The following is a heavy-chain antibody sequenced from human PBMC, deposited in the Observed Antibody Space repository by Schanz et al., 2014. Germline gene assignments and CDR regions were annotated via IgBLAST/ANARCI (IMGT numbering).Heavy chain of an antibody. CDR1: GLNFDYFG. CDR2: IGYDGSEK. Sequence: QVQLVESGGGVVQPGRSLRLSCATSGLNFDYFGMNWVPQPPGKGLEGVANIGYDGSEKYYVDSVKGRFTISRDNSKNTLYLQMNSLRAEDTAVYYCAKDVRPVANTVHFYYMDVWGQGTTVTVSS. V-gene: IGHV3-33*06. D-gene: IGHD6-19*01. CDR3: AKDVRPVANTVHFYYMDV. J-gene: IGHJ6*02.